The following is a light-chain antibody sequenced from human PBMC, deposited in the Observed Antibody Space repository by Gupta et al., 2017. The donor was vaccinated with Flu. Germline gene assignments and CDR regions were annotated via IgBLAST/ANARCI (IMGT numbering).Light chain of an antibody. CDR2: DAS. J-gene: IGKJ2*01. CDR1: KRISSY. CDR3: QQSHSTPSP. Sequence: DIHMTQSPSSLSASVGDRVTITCRASKRISSYLNWYQQKSGKAPNLLIFDASRLKSGVPSRFSGSGSGTDFTLTISTLQPEDFATYYCQQSHSTPSPFGQGTQVEIK. V-gene: IGKV1-39*01.